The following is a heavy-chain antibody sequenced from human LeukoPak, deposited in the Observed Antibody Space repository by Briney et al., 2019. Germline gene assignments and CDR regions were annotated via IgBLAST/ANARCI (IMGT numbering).Heavy chain of an antibody. CDR1: GFTFSDYY. J-gene: IGHJ1*01. V-gene: IGHV3-11*01. Sequence: PGGSLRLSCAASGFTFSDYYMNWIRQAPGKGLEWVSYIRSSGTTTYYADSVKGRFTISRDNAKNSLYLQMNSLRAEDTAVYYCAKDRISGWSTGSFQHWGQGTLVTVSS. CDR3: AKDRISGWSTGSFQH. CDR2: IRSSGTTT. D-gene: IGHD6-19*01.